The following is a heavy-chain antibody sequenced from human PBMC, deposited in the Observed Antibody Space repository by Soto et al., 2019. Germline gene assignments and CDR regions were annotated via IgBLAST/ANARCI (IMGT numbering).Heavy chain of an antibody. CDR3: AKVSLDDSSGYYWYYFDY. D-gene: IGHD3-22*01. J-gene: IGHJ4*02. CDR2: ISGSGGST. Sequence: GGSLRLSCAASGFTFSSYAMSWVRQAPGKGLEWVSAISGSGGSTYYADSVKGRFTISRDNSKNTLYLQMNSLRAEDTAVYYCAKVSLDDSSGYYWYYFDYWGQGTLVTVSS. V-gene: IGHV3-23*01. CDR1: GFTFSSYA.